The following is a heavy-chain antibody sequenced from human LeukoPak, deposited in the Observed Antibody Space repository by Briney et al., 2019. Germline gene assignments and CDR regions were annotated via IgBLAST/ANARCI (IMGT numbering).Heavy chain of an antibody. Sequence: SETLSLTCTGSVGSIGNLYWNWIRQSPGKGREGIGGIYYSGTTNYNPSLNSRVTISLGMSSNQFSLRLDSVTAADPAVYYCATADSLDYWGQGILVTVSS. J-gene: IGHJ4*02. CDR3: ATADSLDY. V-gene: IGHV4-59*01. D-gene: IGHD5-18*01. CDR2: IYYSGTT. CDR1: VGSIGNLY.